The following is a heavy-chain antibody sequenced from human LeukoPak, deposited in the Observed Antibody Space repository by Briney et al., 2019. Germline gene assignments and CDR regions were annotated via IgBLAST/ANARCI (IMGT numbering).Heavy chain of an antibody. CDR3: ARSCGIVEVNYAFDI. CDR2: ISYDGSNK. J-gene: IGHJ3*02. V-gene: IGHV3-30-3*01. CDR1: GFTFSSYA. Sequence: GGSLRLSCAASGFTFSSYAMHWVRQAPGKGLEWVAFISYDGSNKYYADSVKGRFTISRDNSKNTLYLQMNSVRADDTSLYYCARSCGIVEVNYAFDIWGQGTMVTVSS. D-gene: IGHD3-22*01.